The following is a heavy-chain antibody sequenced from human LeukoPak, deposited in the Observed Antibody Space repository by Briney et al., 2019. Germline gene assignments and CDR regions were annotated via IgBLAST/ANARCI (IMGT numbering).Heavy chain of an antibody. J-gene: IGHJ4*02. CDR3: ARGNRDGYNYGYFDY. D-gene: IGHD5-24*01. CDR2: IYYSGST. CDR1: GGSISSGDYY. Sequence: SETLSLTCTVSGGSISSGDYYWSWIRQPPGKGLEWIGYIYYSGSTYYNPSLKSRVTISVDTSKNQFSLKLSSVTAADTAVYYCARGNRDGYNYGYFDYWGQGTLVTVSS. V-gene: IGHV4-30-4*01.